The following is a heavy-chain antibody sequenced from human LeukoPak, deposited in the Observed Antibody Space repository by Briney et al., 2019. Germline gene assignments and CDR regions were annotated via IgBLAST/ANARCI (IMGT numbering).Heavy chain of an antibody. CDR3: ALRYRSGSYLPPFDY. Sequence: GASVNVSCKASGYTFTSYAMNWVRQAPGQGPEWMGWINTNTGNPTYAQGFTGRFVFSLDTSVSTAYLQISSLKAEDTAVYYCALRYRSGSYLPPFDYWGQGTLVTVSS. D-gene: IGHD1-26*01. CDR2: INTNTGNP. V-gene: IGHV7-4-1*02. CDR1: GYTFTSYA. J-gene: IGHJ4*02.